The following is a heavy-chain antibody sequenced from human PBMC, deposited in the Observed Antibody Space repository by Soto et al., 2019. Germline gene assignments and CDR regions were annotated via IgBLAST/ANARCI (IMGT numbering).Heavy chain of an antibody. J-gene: IGHJ4*02. Sequence: PSETLSLTCTVSGASISSVRSYWSWIRQHPGKGLEWIGYMFYSGSTYYHPSLKSRVNISADTSKNQFSLRLTSVTPADTAVYYCARDNGYGHFDSWGQGTLVTVSS. V-gene: IGHV4-31*03. CDR2: MFYSGST. CDR1: GASISSVRSY. CDR3: ARDNGYGHFDS. D-gene: IGHD5-12*01.